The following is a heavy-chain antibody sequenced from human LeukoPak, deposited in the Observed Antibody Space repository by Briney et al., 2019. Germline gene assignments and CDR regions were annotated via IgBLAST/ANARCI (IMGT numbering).Heavy chain of an antibody. D-gene: IGHD5-18*01. CDR3: ARDAPGNTALDY. J-gene: IGHJ4*02. Sequence: PSETLSLTCTVSGGSISSYYWSWIRQPPGKGLEWIGYIYYSGSTNYNPSLKSRVTISVDTSKNQFSLKLSSVTAADTAVYYCARDAPGNTALDYWGQGTLVTVSS. CDR1: GGSISSYY. V-gene: IGHV4-59*01. CDR2: IYYSGST.